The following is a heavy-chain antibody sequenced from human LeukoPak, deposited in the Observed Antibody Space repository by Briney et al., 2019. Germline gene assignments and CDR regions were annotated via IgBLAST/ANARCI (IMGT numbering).Heavy chain of an antibody. J-gene: IGHJ4*02. D-gene: IGHD3-10*01. CDR2: ISYDGSNK. Sequence: GGSLRLSCAASGFTFSSYAMHWVRQAPGKGLEWVAVISYDGSNKYYADSVKGRFTISRDNSKNTLYLQMNSLRAEDTAVYYCARDLEASGIYFDYWGQGTLVTVSS. CDR1: GFTFSSYA. CDR3: ARDLEASGIYFDY. V-gene: IGHV3-30-3*01.